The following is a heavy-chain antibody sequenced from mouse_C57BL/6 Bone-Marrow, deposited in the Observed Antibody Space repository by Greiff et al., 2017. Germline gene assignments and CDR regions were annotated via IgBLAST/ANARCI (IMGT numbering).Heavy chain of an antibody. D-gene: IGHD1-1*01. CDR1: GYTFTSYW. CDR3: ARDTTVVPNYFDY. CDR2: IYPGSGST. Sequence: VQLQQPGAELVKPGASVKMSCKASGYTFTSYWITWVKQRPGQGLEWIGDIYPGSGSTNYNEKFKSKATLTVDTSSSTAYMQLSSLTSEDSAVYYCARDTTVVPNYFDYWGQGTTLTVSS. J-gene: IGHJ2*01. V-gene: IGHV1-55*01.